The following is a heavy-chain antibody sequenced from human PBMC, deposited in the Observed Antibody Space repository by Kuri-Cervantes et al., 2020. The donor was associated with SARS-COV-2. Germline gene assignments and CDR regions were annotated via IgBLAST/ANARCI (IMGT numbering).Heavy chain of an antibody. CDR3: AAKGCHNQKRTSCYNDY. V-gene: IGHV4-34*01. CDR1: GGSFSGYY. J-gene: IGHJ4*02. D-gene: IGHD2-2*01. CDR2: INHSGST. Sequence: ESLKISCAVYGGSFSGYYWSWIRQPPGKGLEWIGEINHSGSTNYNPSLKSRVTISVDTSKNQFSLKLSSVTAADTAVYYCAAKGCHNQKRTSCYNDYWGQATLVTVSS.